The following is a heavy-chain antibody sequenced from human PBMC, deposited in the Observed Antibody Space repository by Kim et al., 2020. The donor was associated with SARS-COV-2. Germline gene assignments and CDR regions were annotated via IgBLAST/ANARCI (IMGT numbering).Heavy chain of an antibody. Sequence: GGSLRLSCAASAFTFSTFGMHWVRQAPGKGLEWVALIWYDGSNKYYADSVKGRFTISRDNSKNTLYLQMNSLRAEDTAVYYCAKHPQAYDSGWYFDYWG. D-gene: IGHD6-19*01. CDR1: AFTFSTFG. J-gene: IGHJ4*01. CDR3: AKHPQAYDSGWYFDY. V-gene: IGHV3-30*02. CDR2: IWYDGSNK.